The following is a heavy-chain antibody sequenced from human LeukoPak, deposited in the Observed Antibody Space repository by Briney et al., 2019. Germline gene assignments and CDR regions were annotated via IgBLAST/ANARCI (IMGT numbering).Heavy chain of an antibody. CDR1: GFTFSSSA. CDR2: ISASGGST. D-gene: IGHD3-22*01. Sequence: GGSLRLSCAASGFTFSSSAMSWVRQVPGKGLEWVSGISASGGSTSYADSVRGRFTISRDNSKNTLYVQMNSLRAEDTAVYYCAKDQEYYYDSSGYSPFDYWGQGTLVTVSS. J-gene: IGHJ4*02. CDR3: AKDQEYYYDSSGYSPFDY. V-gene: IGHV3-23*01.